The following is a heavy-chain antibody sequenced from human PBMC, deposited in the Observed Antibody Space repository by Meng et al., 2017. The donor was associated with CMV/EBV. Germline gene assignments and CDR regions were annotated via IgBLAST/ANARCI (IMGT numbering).Heavy chain of an antibody. CDR1: GFTFSSYG. Sequence: GGSLRLSCAASGFTFSSYGMHWVRQAPGKGLEWVAFIRYDGSNKYYADSVKGRFTISRDNSKNTLYLQMNSLRAEDTAVYYCAKDHRDFWSGYTTGWFDPWGQGTLVTVSS. J-gene: IGHJ5*02. CDR3: AKDHRDFWSGYTTGWFDP. V-gene: IGHV3-30*02. D-gene: IGHD3-3*01. CDR2: IRYDGSNK.